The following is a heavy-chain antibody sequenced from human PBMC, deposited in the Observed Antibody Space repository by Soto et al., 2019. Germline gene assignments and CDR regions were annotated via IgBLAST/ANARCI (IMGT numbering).Heavy chain of an antibody. Sequence: SLRLSFAASGFTFTNAWITWVRQGPGKGLEWVGRIKSKSDGGTIDYAAPVKGRFTISRDDSKNTLYLQMNSLKTEDTAVYYCTTGPNLRPLAAFDIWGQGTVVTVSS. CDR2: IKSKSDGGTI. CDR1: GFTFTNAW. J-gene: IGHJ3*02. V-gene: IGHV3-15*01. CDR3: TTGPNLRPLAAFDI.